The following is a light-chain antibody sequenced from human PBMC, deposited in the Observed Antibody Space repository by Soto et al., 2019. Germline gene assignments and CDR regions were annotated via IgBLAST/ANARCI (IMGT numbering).Light chain of an antibody. CDR2: TNN. J-gene: IGLJ2*01. V-gene: IGLV1-44*01. CDR1: NSNIGSNT. CDR3: AAWDDSLIGVV. Sequence: QSVLTQPPSASGTPGQRVTISCSGSNSNIGSNTVNWYQQLPGAAPKLLIYTNNQRPSVVPDRFSGSKSGTSASLAISGLQSEDEADYYCAAWDDSLIGVVFGGGTKLTVL.